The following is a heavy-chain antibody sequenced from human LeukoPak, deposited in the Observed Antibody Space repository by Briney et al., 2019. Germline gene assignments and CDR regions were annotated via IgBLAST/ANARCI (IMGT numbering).Heavy chain of an antibody. CDR1: GGSISSSSYY. V-gene: IGHV4-39*07. CDR3: ARDRVVFGVVTNDAFDI. D-gene: IGHD3-3*01. J-gene: IGHJ3*02. CDR2: IYYSGST. Sequence: PSETLSLTCTVSGGSISSSSYYWGWIRQPPGKGLEWIGSIYYSGSTYYNPSLKSRVTMSVDTSKNQFSLKLSSVTAADTAVYYCARDRVVFGVVTNDAFDIWGQGTMVTVSS.